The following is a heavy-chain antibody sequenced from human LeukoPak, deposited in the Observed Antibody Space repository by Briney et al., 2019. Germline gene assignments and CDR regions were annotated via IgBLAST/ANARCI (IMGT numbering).Heavy chain of an antibody. D-gene: IGHD2-2*01. V-gene: IGHV4-39*07. J-gene: IGHJ6*03. CDR1: GGSISSSSYY. Sequence: SETLSLTCTVSGGSISSSSYYWGWIRQPPGKGLEWIGSIYYSGSTYYNPSLKSRVTISVDRSKNQFSLKLSSVTAADTAVYYCARDEVPAAYGYYMDVWGKGTTVTVSS. CDR2: IYYSGST. CDR3: ARDEVPAAYGYYMDV.